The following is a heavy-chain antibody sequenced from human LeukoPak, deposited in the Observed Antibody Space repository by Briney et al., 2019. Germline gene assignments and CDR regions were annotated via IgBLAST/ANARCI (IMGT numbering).Heavy chain of an antibody. CDR3: ARDGLVTLFDY. D-gene: IGHD3/OR15-3a*01. CDR1: GFTFSSYS. CDR2: ISSSSSTI. J-gene: IGHJ4*02. Sequence: GGSLRLSCAASGFTFSSYSMNWVRQAPGKGLEWVSYISSSSSTIYYADSVKGRFTISRDNAKNSLYLQMNSLRAEDTAVNYCARDGLVTLFDYWGQGTLVTVSS. V-gene: IGHV3-48*04.